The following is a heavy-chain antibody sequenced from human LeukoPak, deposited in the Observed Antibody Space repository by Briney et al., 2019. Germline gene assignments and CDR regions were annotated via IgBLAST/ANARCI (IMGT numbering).Heavy chain of an antibody. J-gene: IGHJ5*02. CDR3: ARELEYYFDTTGYNP. CDR1: GFTFDDYA. CDR2: ISWNSGSI. D-gene: IGHD3-22*01. V-gene: IGHV3-9*01. Sequence: ALRLSCAASGFTFDDYAMHWVRQAPGKGLEWVSGISWNSGSIGYADSVKGRFTISRDNAKNSLYLQMNSLRAEDTAVYYCARELEYYFDTTGYNPWGQGTLVTVSS.